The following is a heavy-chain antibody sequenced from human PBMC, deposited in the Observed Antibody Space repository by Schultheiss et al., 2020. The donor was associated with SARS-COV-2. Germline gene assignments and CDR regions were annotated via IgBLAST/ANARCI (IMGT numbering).Heavy chain of an antibody. CDR2: IYYSGST. J-gene: IGHJ2*01. D-gene: IGHD1-26*01. CDR3: ARDRGSYYSWYFDL. CDR1: GGSISSYY. V-gene: IGHV4-59*01. Sequence: SETLSLTCTVSGGSISSYYWTWIRQPPGKGLEWIGYIYYSGSTNYNPSLKNRVTISVDTSKNQFSLKLSSVTAADTAVYYCARDRGSYYSWYFDLWGRGTLVTVSS.